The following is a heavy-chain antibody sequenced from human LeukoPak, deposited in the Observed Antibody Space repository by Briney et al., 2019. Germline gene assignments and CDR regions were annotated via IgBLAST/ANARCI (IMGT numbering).Heavy chain of an antibody. CDR1: GGSISSYY. J-gene: IGHJ4*02. CDR2: ICSTGST. Sequence: SETLSLTCTVSGGSISSYYWSWIRQPAGKGLEWIGRICSTGSTNYNPSLKSRVTMSVDTSKNQFSLRLRSVTAADTAVYYCARQIASAGTAGFDFWGQGALVTVSS. CDR3: ARQIASAGTAGFDF. D-gene: IGHD6-13*01. V-gene: IGHV4-4*07.